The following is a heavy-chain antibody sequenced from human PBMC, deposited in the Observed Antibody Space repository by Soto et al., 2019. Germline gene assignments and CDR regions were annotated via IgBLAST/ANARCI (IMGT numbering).Heavy chain of an antibody. CDR3: ARDRKYDFWSGSADF. CDR1: GYIFTGHY. Sequence: RASVNVSCKTSGYIFTGHYMNLVRQAPGQGLEWMGIIDPSGGDTNYAQKFQGRVTMTRDTSTSTVYMELSSLRSEDTAVYYCARDRKYDFWSGSADFWGQGALVTVSS. D-gene: IGHD3-3*01. J-gene: IGHJ4*02. V-gene: IGHV1-46*01. CDR2: IDPSGGDT.